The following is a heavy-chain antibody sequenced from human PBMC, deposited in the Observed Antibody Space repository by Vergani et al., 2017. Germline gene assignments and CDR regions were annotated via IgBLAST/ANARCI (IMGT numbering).Heavy chain of an antibody. V-gene: IGHV3-49*04. CDR3: SRGRGYNFGYSDY. D-gene: IGHD5-18*01. CDR2: IRNKAYGGTT. Sequence: EVQLVESGGGLVPPGRSLRLSCAASGFSFGDYAMTWVRQAPGKGLERVAFIRNKAYGGTTEYAASVKGRFTISRDDSKRLAYLQLSGLKTEDTAVYFCSRGRGYNFGYSDYWGHGSLVTVSS. CDR1: GFSFGDYA. J-gene: IGHJ4*01.